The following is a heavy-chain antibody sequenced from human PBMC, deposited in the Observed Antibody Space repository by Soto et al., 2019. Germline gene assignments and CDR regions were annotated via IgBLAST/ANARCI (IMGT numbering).Heavy chain of an antibody. Sequence: GVSISSGGYSWSWIRQPPGKALEWLALIYWDDDKRYSPSLKSRLTITKDTSKNQVVLTMTNMDPVDTATYYCAHRRDERIAAADYERFDYWGQGTLVTVSS. D-gene: IGHD6-13*01. CDR1: GVSISSGGYS. CDR3: AHRRDERIAAADYERFDY. V-gene: IGHV2-5*08. CDR2: IYWDDDK. J-gene: IGHJ4*02.